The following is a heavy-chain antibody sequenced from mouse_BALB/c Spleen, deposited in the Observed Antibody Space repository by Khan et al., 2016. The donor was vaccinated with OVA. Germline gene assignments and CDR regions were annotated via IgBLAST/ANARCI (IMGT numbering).Heavy chain of an antibody. J-gene: IGHJ4*01. Sequence: EVKLLESGPGLVKPSQSLSLTCTVTGYSITSDCAWNWIRQFPGNKLEWMGYISYSGSTNYNPSLKSRISITRDTSKNQFFLQLNSVTIEDTATYYCARDGSRYNYAMDYWGQGTSVTVSS. CDR1: GYSITSDCA. CDR2: ISYSGST. CDR3: ARDGSRYNYAMDY. D-gene: IGHD2-3*01. V-gene: IGHV3-2*02.